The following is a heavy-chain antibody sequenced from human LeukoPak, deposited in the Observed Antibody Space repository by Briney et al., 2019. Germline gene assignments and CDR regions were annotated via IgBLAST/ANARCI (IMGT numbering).Heavy chain of an antibody. V-gene: IGHV3-21*01. CDR1: GFTFSSYT. D-gene: IGHD6-13*01. CDR3: ARDSRGEGRAAAGRGAFDI. Sequence: GGSLRLSCAASGFTFSSYTMNWVRQAPGKGLEWVSSISSTSSYTYYADSVKGRFTISRDNAKNSLYLQMNSLRAEDTAVYYCARDSRGEGRAAAGRGAFDIWGQGTMVTVSS. J-gene: IGHJ3*02. CDR2: ISSTSSYT.